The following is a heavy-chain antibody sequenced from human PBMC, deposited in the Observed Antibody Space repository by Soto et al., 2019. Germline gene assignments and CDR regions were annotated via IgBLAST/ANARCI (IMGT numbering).Heavy chain of an antibody. V-gene: IGHV3-33*01. D-gene: IGHD4-17*01. J-gene: IGHJ6*02. CDR2: IWYDGSNK. Sequence: QVQLVESGGGVVQPGRSLRLSCAASGFTFSSYAMHWVREAAGKGLEWVAVIWYDGSNKYYADSVKGRFSISRDNSKNTLYLQMNSLRAEHTAVYYCARDLTTVVATAKGMDFWGQVPTVTVSS. CDR1: GFTFSSYA. CDR3: ARDLTTVVATAKGMDF.